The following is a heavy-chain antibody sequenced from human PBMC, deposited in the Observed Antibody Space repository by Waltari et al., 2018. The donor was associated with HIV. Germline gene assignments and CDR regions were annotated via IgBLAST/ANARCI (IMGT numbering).Heavy chain of an antibody. CDR2: IYTSGST. D-gene: IGHD3-22*01. CDR1: GGSISSGSYY. Sequence: QVQLQESGPGLVKPSQTLYLTCTVSGGSISSGSYYWSWIRQPAGKGLEWLGRIYTSGSTNYNPSLKSRVTISVDTSKNQFSLKLSAVTAADTAVYYCARDRNYYYDSSGYFFNAFDIWGQGTMVTVSS. CDR3: ARDRNYYYDSSGYFFNAFDI. J-gene: IGHJ3*02. V-gene: IGHV4-61*02.